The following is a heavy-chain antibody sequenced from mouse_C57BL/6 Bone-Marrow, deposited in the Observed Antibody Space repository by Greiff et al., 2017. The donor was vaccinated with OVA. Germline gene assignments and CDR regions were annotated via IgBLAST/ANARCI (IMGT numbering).Heavy chain of an antibody. V-gene: IGHV1-64*01. CDR1: GYTFTSYW. CDR3: ARLLGHWYFDV. D-gene: IGHD4-1*01. J-gene: IGHJ1*03. Sequence: VQLQQPGAELVKPGASVKLPCKASGYTFTSYWMHWVKQRPGQGLEWIGMIHPNSGSTNYNEKFKSKATLTVDKSSSTAYMQLSSLTSEDSAVYYCARLLGHWYFDVWGTGTTVTVSS. CDR2: IHPNSGST.